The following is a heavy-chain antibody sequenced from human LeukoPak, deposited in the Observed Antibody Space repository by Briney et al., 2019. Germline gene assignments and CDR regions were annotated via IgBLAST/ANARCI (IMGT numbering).Heavy chain of an antibody. CDR2: IRYDGSNK. J-gene: IGHJ4*02. D-gene: IGHD5-18*01. CDR3: AKRGTVHVVDTAMAGGLSFDY. V-gene: IGHV3-30*02. CDR1: GFTFSSYG. Sequence: GGSLRLSCAASGFTFSSYGMHWVRQAPGNGLEWVAFIRYDGSNKYYADSVKGRFTISRDNSKNTLYLQMNSLRAEDTAVYYCAKRGTVHVVDTAMAGGLSFDYWGQGTLVTVSS.